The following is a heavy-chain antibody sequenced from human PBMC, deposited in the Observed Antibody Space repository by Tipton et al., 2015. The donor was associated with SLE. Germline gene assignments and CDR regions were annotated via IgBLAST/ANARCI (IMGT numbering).Heavy chain of an antibody. D-gene: IGHD2-21*01. CDR2: IKQHGGEI. J-gene: IGHJ6*02. Sequence: SLRLSCEASGFPFSDHWMSWVRQAPGKGLEWVANIKQHGGEIYYVDSVKGRFAISRDNSRNTVYLQMNSLRAADTGVYYCAKDLFPRHPNYYYYGMDIWGQGTTVTVSS. V-gene: IGHV3-7*01. CDR1: GFPFSDHW. CDR3: AKDLFPRHPNYYYYGMDI.